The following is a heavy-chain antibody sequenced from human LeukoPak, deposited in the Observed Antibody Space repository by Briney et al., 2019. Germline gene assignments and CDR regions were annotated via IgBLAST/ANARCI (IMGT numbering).Heavy chain of an antibody. Sequence: GGSLRLSCAASGFTFTCCWMSWVRQTPGKGLEWVASIKQDGREKFYADSVQGQFTISRDNAKNSLYLQVNSLRAEDTAVYHCARVPGRTRYFDSWGQGILVTVSS. CDR1: GFTFTCCW. CDR2: IKQDGREK. D-gene: IGHD1-26*01. J-gene: IGHJ4*02. V-gene: IGHV3-7*01. CDR3: ARVPGRTRYFDS.